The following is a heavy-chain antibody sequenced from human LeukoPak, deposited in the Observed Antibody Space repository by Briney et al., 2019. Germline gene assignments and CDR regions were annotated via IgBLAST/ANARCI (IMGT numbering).Heavy chain of an antibody. CDR2: MSSSSYT. J-gene: IGHJ4*02. CDR3: ARDVSYGSGTYYVDY. Sequence: PGGSLRLSCVASGFTFSTYSMNWVRQAPGKGLEWVSSMSSSSYTYYADSVKGRFTISRDNAKNSLYLQMSSLRAEDTAVYYCARDVSYGSGTYYVDYWGQGTLVTVSS. D-gene: IGHD3-10*01. CDR1: GFTFSTYS. V-gene: IGHV3-21*01.